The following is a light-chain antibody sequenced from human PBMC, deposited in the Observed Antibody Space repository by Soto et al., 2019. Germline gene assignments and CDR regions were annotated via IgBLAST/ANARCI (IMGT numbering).Light chain of an antibody. CDR1: QTVSDNY. CDR3: HQYAASPRT. V-gene: IGKV3-20*01. CDR2: GAS. Sequence: EIVLTQSPGTLSLSPRQRATLSCRASQTVSDNYLAWYQQKPGQAPRLLIYGASSRAPDIPDRFSGSGSGTDFTLTISRLEPEDFAIYYCHQYAASPRTFGQGTQVEVK. J-gene: IGKJ1*01.